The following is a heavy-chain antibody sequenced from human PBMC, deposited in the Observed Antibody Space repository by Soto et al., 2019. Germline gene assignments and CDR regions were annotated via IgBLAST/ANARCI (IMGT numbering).Heavy chain of an antibody. CDR3: ARESEDLTSNFDY. J-gene: IGHJ4*02. CDR2: IKQDGSEK. Sequence: GGSLRLSCAASGFTFSSYWMSWVRQAPGKGLEWVANIKQDGSEKYYVDSVKGRFTISRDNAKNSLYPQMNSLRAEDTAVYYCARESEDLTSNFDYWGQGTLVTVPQ. V-gene: IGHV3-7*01. CDR1: GFTFSSYW.